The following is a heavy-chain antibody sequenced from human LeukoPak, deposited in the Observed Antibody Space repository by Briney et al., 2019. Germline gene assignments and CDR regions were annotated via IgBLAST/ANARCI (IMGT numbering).Heavy chain of an antibody. CDR1: GFTFSSYG. CDR3: ATGYSSGWSAFDI. Sequence: PGRSLRLSCAASGFTFSSYGMHWVRQAPGKGLEWVAVISYDGSNKYYADSAKGRFTISRDNSKNTLYLQMNSLRAEDTAVYYCATGYSSGWSAFDIWGQGTMVTVSS. V-gene: IGHV3-30*03. J-gene: IGHJ3*02. CDR2: ISYDGSNK. D-gene: IGHD6-19*01.